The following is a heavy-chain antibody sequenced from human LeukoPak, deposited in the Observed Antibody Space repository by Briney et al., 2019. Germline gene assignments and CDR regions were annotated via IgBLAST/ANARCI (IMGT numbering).Heavy chain of an antibody. D-gene: IGHD5-12*01. CDR1: GFNFSSYG. J-gene: IGHJ4*02. CDR2: ISGSGRDT. Sequence: PGGSLRLSCAASGFNFSSYGMTWVRQAPGKGLEWVSIISGSGRDTYYADSVKGRFTISRDNAKNSLYLQMNSLRAEDTALYYCARGFYIVATIGGFDYWGQGTLVTVSS. CDR3: ARGFYIVATIGGFDY. V-gene: IGHV3-21*04.